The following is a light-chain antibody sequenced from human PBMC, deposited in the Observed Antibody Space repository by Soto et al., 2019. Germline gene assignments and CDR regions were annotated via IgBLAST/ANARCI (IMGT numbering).Light chain of an antibody. CDR2: GNS. CDR3: LSYDSSLSGVV. J-gene: IGLJ2*01. Sequence: QSVLTQPPSVSGAPGQRVTISCTGSSSNIGAGYDVHWYQQLPGTAPKLLIYGNSNRPSGVPDRFSGSKSGTSASLAITGLLAEDEADYYCLSYDSSLSGVVFGGGTKLTVL. V-gene: IGLV1-40*01. CDR1: SSNIGAGYD.